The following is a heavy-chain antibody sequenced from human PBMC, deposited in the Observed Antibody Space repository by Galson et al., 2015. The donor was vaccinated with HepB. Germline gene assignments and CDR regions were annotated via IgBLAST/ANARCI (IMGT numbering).Heavy chain of an antibody. J-gene: IGHJ4*02. D-gene: IGHD6-13*01. Sequence: SCKAPGYTLTNYAMHWVRQAPGQRLEWMGGINAGNGNTKYSQKFQGRVTITRDTSASTAYMELSSLRSEDTAVYYCASRGRSAAAGMGYWGQGTLVTVSS. CDR3: ASRGRSAAAGMGY. CDR1: GYTLTNYA. CDR2: INAGNGNT. V-gene: IGHV1-3*01.